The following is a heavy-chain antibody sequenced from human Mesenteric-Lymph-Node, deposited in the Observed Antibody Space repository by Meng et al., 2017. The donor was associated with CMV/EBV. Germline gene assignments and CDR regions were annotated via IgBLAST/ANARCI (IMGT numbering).Heavy chain of an antibody. D-gene: IGHD6-6*01. CDR2: INREGRRK. J-gene: IGHJ4*02. V-gene: IGHV3-74*01. CDR3: ARAYWSSSPHFDS. Sequence: KKRDGKAEGKGVGRVKSINREGRRKKKEEKVKGRYTISKENDKNTLYMQMNSLRAEDTDVYYCARAYWSSSPHFDSWGQGTLVTVSS.